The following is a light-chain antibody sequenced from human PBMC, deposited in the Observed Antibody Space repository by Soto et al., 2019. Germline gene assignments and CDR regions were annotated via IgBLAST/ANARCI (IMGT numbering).Light chain of an antibody. V-gene: IGLV2-8*01. CDR3: SSYAGSNNWV. CDR1: SSDVGGYNY. CDR2: EVS. J-gene: IGLJ3*02. Sequence: QSALTQPPSASGSPGQSVTISCTGTSSDVGGYNYVSWYQQHPGKAPKLMIYEVSKRPSGVPDRFSGYKSGNTASLTVSGLQAEDEGDYYCSSYAGSNNWVFGGGTKLAVL.